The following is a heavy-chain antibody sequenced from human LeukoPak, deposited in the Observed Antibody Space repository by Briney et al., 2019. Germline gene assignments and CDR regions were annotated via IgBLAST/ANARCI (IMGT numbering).Heavy chain of an antibody. D-gene: IGHD2-21*02. CDR1: GYTFTCYY. Sequence: ASVKVSCKASGYTFTCYYMHCVRQAPGQGLEWMGRINPNSGGTNYAQKFQGRVTMTRDTSISTAYMELSRLRSDDTAVYYCARGGDPTDDAFDIWGQGTMVTVSS. CDR3: ARGGDPTDDAFDI. J-gene: IGHJ3*02. V-gene: IGHV1-2*06. CDR2: INPNSGGT.